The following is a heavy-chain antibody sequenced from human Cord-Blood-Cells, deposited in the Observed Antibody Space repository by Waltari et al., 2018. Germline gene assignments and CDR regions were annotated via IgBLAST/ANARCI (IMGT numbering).Heavy chain of an antibody. V-gene: IGHV5-51*01. CDR3: AKTRGECTGGVCYPYYFDY. J-gene: IGHJ4*02. CDR1: GYSFTSYW. D-gene: IGHD2-8*02. Sequence: EVQLVQSGAEVKKPGESLKISCKGSGYSFTSYWIGWVRQMPGKGLEWMGIIYPGDSDTRYSPSFQGQVTISADKSISTAYLQWSSLKASDTAMYYCAKTRGECTGGVCYPYYFDYWGQGTLVTVSS. CDR2: IYPGDSDT.